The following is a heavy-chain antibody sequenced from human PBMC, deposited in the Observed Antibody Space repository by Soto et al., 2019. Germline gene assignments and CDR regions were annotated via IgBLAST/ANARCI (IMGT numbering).Heavy chain of an antibody. CDR2: ISSSSSTI. D-gene: IGHD3-16*02. CDR3: ATQISGSYRLGDFDI. Sequence: GGSLRLSCAASGFTFSSYSMNWVRQAPGKGLEWVSYISSSSSTIYYADSVKGRFTISRDNAKNSLYLQMNSLRDEDTAGYYCATQISGSYRLGDFDIWGHGTMVPVS. V-gene: IGHV3-48*02. CDR1: GFTFSSYS. J-gene: IGHJ3*02.